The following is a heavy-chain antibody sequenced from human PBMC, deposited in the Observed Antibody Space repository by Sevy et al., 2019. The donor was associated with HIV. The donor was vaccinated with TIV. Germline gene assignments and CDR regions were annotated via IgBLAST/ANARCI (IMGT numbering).Heavy chain of an antibody. V-gene: IGHV3-7*03. Sequence: GGSPRLSCAASGFTFSSYWMSWVRQAPGKGLEWVANIKQDGSEKYYVDSVKGRFTISRDNAKNSLYLQMNSLRAEDTAVYYCARDRFSTVGLYYYYGMDVWGQGTTVTVSS. D-gene: IGHD4-17*01. J-gene: IGHJ6*02. CDR2: IKQDGSEK. CDR1: GFTFSSYW. CDR3: ARDRFSTVGLYYYYGMDV.